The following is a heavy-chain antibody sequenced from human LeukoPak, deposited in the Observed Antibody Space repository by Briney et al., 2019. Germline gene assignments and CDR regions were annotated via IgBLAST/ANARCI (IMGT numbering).Heavy chain of an antibody. V-gene: IGHV4-4*02. J-gene: IGHJ4*02. CDR1: GGSITTTNW. Sequence: SETLSLTCAVSGGSITTTNWWSWVRQPPGKGLEWIGEVHLNGATNCNPSLESRFSMSIDKSNNHLSPEVTSVTAADTAMYYCTRESGAFSPFGFWGQGTLVTVSS. CDR2: VHLNGAT. CDR3: TRESGAFSPFGF. D-gene: IGHD1-26*01.